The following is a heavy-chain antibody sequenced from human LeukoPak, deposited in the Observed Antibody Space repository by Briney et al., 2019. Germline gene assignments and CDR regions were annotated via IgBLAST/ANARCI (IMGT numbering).Heavy chain of an antibody. CDR3: ARDLSGGGLDY. D-gene: IGHD3-10*01. J-gene: IGHJ4*02. CDR1: GFTFSSYS. CDR2: ISSSSSYI. V-gene: IGHV3-21*01. Sequence: GGSLRLSCAASGFTFSSYSMNWVRQAPGKGLEWVSSISSSSSYIYYADSVKGRFTISRDNSKNTVYLQMGSLRADDMAVYYCARDLSGGGLDYWGQGTLVTVSS.